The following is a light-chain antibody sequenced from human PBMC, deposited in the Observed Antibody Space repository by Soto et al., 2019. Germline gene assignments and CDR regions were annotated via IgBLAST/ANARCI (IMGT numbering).Light chain of an antibody. J-gene: IGLJ2*01. V-gene: IGLV4-69*01. Sequence: QLVLTQSPSASTSLGASVKLTCTLSSGHSSYAIAWHQQQPEKGPRYLMKLDSDGSHTKGDAIPDRFSGSSSGAERYLTISSLQSEDEPDYYCQTWGTGIHVVFGGGTKVTFL. CDR1: SGHSSYA. CDR3: QTWGTGIHVV. CDR2: LDSDGSH.